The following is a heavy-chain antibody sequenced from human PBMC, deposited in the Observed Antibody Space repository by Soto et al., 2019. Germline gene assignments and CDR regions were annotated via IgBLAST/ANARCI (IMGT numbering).Heavy chain of an antibody. CDR3: ATPIMVYAYYFDY. J-gene: IGHJ4*02. Sequence: GASVKVSCKASGGTFSSYAISWVRQAPGQGLEWMGGIIPIFGTANYAQKFQGRVTITADESTSTAYMELSSLRSEDTAVYYCATPIMVYAYYFDYWGQGTLVTVSS. V-gene: IGHV1-69*13. CDR2: IIPIFGTA. D-gene: IGHD2-8*01. CDR1: GGTFSSYA.